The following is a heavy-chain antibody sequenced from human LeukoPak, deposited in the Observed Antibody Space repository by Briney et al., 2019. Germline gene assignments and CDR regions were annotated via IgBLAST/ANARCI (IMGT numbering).Heavy chain of an antibody. CDR3: AKDQGSKYQLLLIDY. J-gene: IGHJ4*02. CDR2: ISSSGSTI. Sequence: PGGSLRLSCAASGFTFSSYEMNWVRQAPGKGLEWVSYISSSGSTIYYADSVKGRFTISRDNSKNTLYLQMNSLRAEDTAVYYCAKDQGSKYQLLLIDYWGQGTLVTVSS. D-gene: IGHD2-2*01. V-gene: IGHV3-48*03. CDR1: GFTFSSYE.